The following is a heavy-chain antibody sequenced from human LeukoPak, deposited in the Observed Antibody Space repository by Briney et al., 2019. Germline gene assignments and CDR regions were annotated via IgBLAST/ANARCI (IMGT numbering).Heavy chain of an antibody. D-gene: IGHD3-3*01. Sequence: PGGSLRLSCAASGFTFSSYAMSWVRQTPGKGLEWVSAISGSGGSTYYADSVKGRFTISRGNSKNTLFLQMNSLRAEATAPYYCAKSVAIYFYYGLDVWGQGTTVTVSS. CDR3: AKSVAIYFYYGLDV. J-gene: IGHJ6*02. V-gene: IGHV3-23*01. CDR1: GFTFSSYA. CDR2: ISGSGGST.